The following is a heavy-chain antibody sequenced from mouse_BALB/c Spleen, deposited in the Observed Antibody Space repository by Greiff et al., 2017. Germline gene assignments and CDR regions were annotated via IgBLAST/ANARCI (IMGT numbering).Heavy chain of an antibody. CDR2: IWTGGGT. V-gene: IGHV2-9-2*01. CDR3: VRGGLTGAFDY. J-gene: IGHJ2*01. CDR1: GFSLTSYD. D-gene: IGHD4-1*01. Sequence: QVQLQQSGPGLVAPSQSLSITCTVSGFSLTSYDISWIRQPPGKGLEWLGVIWTGGGTNYNSAFMSRLSISKDNSKSQVFLKMNSLQTDDTAIYYCVRGGLTGAFDYWGQGTTLTVSS.